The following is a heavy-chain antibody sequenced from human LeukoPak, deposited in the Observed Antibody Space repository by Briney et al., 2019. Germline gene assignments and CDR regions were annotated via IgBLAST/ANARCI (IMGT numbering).Heavy chain of an antibody. Sequence: PSETLSLTCAVSGVSFDDYYWSWVRQTPGKGLEWIGEINHSGYTNDSPSLKSRVTLSIDTSGKQFSLNLRSVTVADTGIYYCTRMTAGHDYWGQGTLVTVSS. CDR2: INHSGYT. D-gene: IGHD2-21*02. CDR3: TRMTAGHDY. CDR1: GVSFDDYY. V-gene: IGHV4-34*01. J-gene: IGHJ4*02.